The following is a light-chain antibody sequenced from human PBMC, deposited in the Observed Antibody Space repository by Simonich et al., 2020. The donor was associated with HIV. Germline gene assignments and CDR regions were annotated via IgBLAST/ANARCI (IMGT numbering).Light chain of an antibody. Sequence: QLVLTQSPSASASLGASVRLTCTLSRGHIRYDIYWHQQQPETGPRYLMKLNSDGRHYKGDGIPVRFSGSSSGAERYLTSSSLQSEDEADYYCQTWGTGIRVFGGGTKLTVL. CDR2: LNSDGRH. J-gene: IGLJ3*02. CDR1: RGHIRYD. V-gene: IGLV4-69*01. CDR3: QTWGTGIRV.